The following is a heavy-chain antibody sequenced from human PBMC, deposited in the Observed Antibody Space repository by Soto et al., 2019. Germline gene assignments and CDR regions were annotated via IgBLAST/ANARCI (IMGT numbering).Heavy chain of an antibody. CDR1: GFTFSDYY. D-gene: IGHD4-17*01. CDR2: ISSSGGAI. Sequence: PWGSLRLSCAASGFTFSDYYMGWIRQAPRKGLEWASYISSSGGAIYYADSVKGRFTISRDNAKNSLYLQMNSLRAEDTAVYYCARDRYGDKAFDYWGQGT. CDR3: ARDRYGDKAFDY. V-gene: IGHV3-11*01. J-gene: IGHJ4*02.